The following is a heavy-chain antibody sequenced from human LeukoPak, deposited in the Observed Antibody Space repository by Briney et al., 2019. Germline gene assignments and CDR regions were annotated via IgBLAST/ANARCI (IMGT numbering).Heavy chain of an antibody. CDR2: IWYDGSNK. CDR1: GFTLTYYA. J-gene: IGHJ4*02. CDR3: ARGRVRGVHGPFDY. V-gene: IGHV3-33*08. D-gene: IGHD3-10*01. Sequence: PGGSLRLSCAASGFTLTYYAMHWVRQAPGKGLEWVAVIWYDGSNKYYADSVKGRFTISRDNSKNTLYLQMNSLRAEDTAVYYCARGRVRGVHGPFDYWGQGTLVTVSS.